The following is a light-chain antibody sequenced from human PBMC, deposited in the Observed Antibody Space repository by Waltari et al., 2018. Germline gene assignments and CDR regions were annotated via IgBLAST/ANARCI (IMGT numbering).Light chain of an antibody. V-gene: IGKV3-15*01. CDR1: QSVSSN. CDR3: QQYNNWPPIT. J-gene: IGKJ3*01. CDR2: GAS. Sequence: EIVMTQSPDTLSESPGERATLSCRASQSVSSNLAWYQQKPGQAPRLLIYGASTRATGIPARFSGSGSGTEFTLTISSLQSEDFAVYYCQQYNNWPPITFGPGTKVDIK.